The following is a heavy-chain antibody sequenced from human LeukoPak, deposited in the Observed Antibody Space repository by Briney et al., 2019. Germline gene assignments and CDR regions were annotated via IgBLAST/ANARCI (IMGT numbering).Heavy chain of an antibody. J-gene: IGHJ4*02. V-gene: IGHV4-39*01. D-gene: IGHD6-13*01. CDR2: IYYSGST. CDR1: GGSISSSSYY. Sequence: PSETLSLTCTVSGGSISSSSYYWGWIRQPPGKGLEWIGSIYYSGSTYYNPSLKSRVTISVDTSKNQFSLKLSSVTAAGTAVYYCARLIVAAAVDYWGQGTLVTVSS. CDR3: ARLIVAAAVDY.